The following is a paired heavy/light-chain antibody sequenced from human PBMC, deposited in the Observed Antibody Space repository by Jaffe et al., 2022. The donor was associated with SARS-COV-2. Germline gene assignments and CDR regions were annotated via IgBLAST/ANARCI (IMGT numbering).Light chain of an antibody. CDR2: WAS. J-gene: IGKJ2*01. CDR3: QQYYNSPPT. Sequence: DIVMTQSPDSLAVSLGERATITCKSSQNILYSSNNKNYLTWYQQKPGQPPKLLISWASTRESGVPDRFSGSGSGTDFTLTISSLQPEDVAVYYCQQYYNSPPTFGQGTKLEIK. CDR1: QNILYSSNNKNY. V-gene: IGKV4-1*01.
Heavy chain of an antibody. V-gene: IGHV1-3*01. J-gene: IGHJ6*03. Sequence: QVQLVQSGSEVKKPGVSVKVSCTASGYTFTQHTIHWVRQAPGQSLEWVGWINVGNGNTQYSRKLKGRVTITRDTPATTVYMELSSLRSEDTAIYYCSRGSGTYDFYMDVWAKGTTVTVSS. CDR1: GYTFTQHT. D-gene: IGHD3-10*01. CDR2: INVGNGNT. CDR3: SRGSGTYDFYMDV.